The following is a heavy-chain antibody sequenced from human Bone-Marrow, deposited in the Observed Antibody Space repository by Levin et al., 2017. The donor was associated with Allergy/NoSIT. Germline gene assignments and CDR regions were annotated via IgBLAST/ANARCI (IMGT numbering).Heavy chain of an antibody. CDR3: ARKGYGGDQGLDY. D-gene: IGHD4/OR15-4a*01. CDR1: GFTLTSHF. V-gene: IGHV3-30*04. CDR2: ISYDGSDK. Sequence: GGSLRLSCEAFGFTLTSHFMHWVRQAPGKGLEWVAIISYDGSDKYYADSVKGRFSISRDKSKNTLYLQMDSLRGEDTAVYVCARKGYGGDQGLDYWGQGSLVTVSS. J-gene: IGHJ4*02.